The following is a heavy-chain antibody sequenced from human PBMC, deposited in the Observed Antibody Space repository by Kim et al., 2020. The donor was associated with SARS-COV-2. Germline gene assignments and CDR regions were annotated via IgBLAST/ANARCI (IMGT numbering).Heavy chain of an antibody. CDR1: GFSFGDFA. J-gene: IGHJ4*02. CDR2: IRSKHYGGTI. Sequence: GGSLRLSCRTSGFSFGDFAMIWFRQAPGKGLEWVGFIRSKHYGGTIEYAASVKGRFTISRDDSKSIAYLEMNSLKTADTAVYYCARQHRAEYWGQGTLVTVSS. CDR3: ARQHRAEY. V-gene: IGHV3-49*03.